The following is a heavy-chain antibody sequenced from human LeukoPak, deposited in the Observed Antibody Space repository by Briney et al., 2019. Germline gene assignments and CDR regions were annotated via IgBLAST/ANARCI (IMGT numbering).Heavy chain of an antibody. Sequence: GGPLSLSCAASGFTSSGSAIHWVRQAPGKGREWVGRIRSKANSYATAYAASVKGRFTISRDDSKNTAYLQMNSLKTEDTAVYYCTRSGSHDYWGQGTLVTVSS. CDR1: GFTSSGSA. CDR3: TRSGSHDY. V-gene: IGHV3-73*01. D-gene: IGHD1-26*01. CDR2: IRSKANSYAT. J-gene: IGHJ4*02.